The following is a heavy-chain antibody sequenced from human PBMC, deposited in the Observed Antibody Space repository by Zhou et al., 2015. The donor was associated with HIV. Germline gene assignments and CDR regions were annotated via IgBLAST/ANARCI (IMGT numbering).Heavy chain of an antibody. J-gene: IGHJ3*02. V-gene: IGHV3-9*01. CDR1: GFIFDDYA. D-gene: IGHD2-21*02. CDR2: ISWNSGSI. Sequence: EVQLVESGGGLVQPGRSLRLSCAASGFIFDDYAMHWVRQAPGKGLEWVSGISWNSGSIAYADSVKGRFTISRDNAKNSLYLQMSSLRAEDTALYYCAKGPWGDAGAFDIWGQGTMVTVSS. CDR3: AKGPWGDAGAFDI.